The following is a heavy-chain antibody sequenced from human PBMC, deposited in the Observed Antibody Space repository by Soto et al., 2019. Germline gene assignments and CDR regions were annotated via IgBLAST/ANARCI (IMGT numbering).Heavy chain of an antibody. J-gene: IGHJ3*02. D-gene: IGHD5-12*01. CDR2: IIPLFGAP. CDR3: ARDRDAYETRAFDI. CDR1: GGTFSNYA. Sequence: QVQLVQSGTEVKKPGSSVKVSCKTSGGTFSNYAISWVRQAPGQGLEWMGGIIPLFGAPNYAQNFQDRVTMTADESTNTTYMELSSLRSEDTAVYYCARDRDAYETRAFDIWGQGTVVTVSS. V-gene: IGHV1-69*12.